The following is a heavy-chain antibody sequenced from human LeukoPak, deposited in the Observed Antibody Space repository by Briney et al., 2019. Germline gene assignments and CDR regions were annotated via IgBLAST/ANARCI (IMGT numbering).Heavy chain of an antibody. V-gene: IGHV3-30*04. CDR1: GFTFSSYA. CDR3: ARAIVVVVAATRFNWFDP. J-gene: IGHJ5*02. D-gene: IGHD2-15*01. Sequence: GGSLRLSCAASGFTFSSYAMHWVRQAPGKGLEWVAVISYDGSNKYYADSVKGRFTISRDNSKNTLYLQMNSLRAEDTAVYYCARAIVVVVAATRFNWFDPWGQGTLITVSS. CDR2: ISYDGSNK.